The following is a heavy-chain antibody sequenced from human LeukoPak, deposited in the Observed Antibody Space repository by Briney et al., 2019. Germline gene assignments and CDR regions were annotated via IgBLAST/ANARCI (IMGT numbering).Heavy chain of an antibody. Sequence: SVKVSCNASGYTFTSYYMHWVRQPPGQGLEWMGIINPNGGSTSYAQTFRGSVTITRHMSTSTLYIELNSLSSEGTAVYYCASTRNWNYDYWGQGTLVTVSS. D-gene: IGHD1-1*01. J-gene: IGHJ4*02. CDR1: GYTFTSYY. CDR2: INPNGGST. CDR3: ASTRNWNYDY. V-gene: IGHV1-46*01.